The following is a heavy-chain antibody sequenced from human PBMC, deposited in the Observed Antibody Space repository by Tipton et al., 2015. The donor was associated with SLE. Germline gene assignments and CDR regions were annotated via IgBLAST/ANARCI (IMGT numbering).Heavy chain of an antibody. CDR3: AKRSPSLDAFDI. CDR2: ISWNSGSI. Sequence: SLRLSCAASGFTFDDYAMHRVRQAPGKGLDWVSGISWNSGSIGYADSVKGRFTISRDNAKNSLYLQMNSLRAEDTALYYCAKRSPSLDAFDIWGQRTMVTVSS. CDR1: GFTFDDYA. D-gene: IGHD3-10*01. V-gene: IGHV3-9*01. J-gene: IGHJ3*02.